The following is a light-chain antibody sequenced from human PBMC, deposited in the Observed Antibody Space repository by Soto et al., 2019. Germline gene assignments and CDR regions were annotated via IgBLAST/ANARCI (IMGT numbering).Light chain of an antibody. V-gene: IGLV2-14*01. J-gene: IGLJ1*01. Sequence: QSALTQPASVSGSPGQSITISCTGTSSDVGSYNYVSWYQQHPGKAPKLMIYDISHRPSGVSNRFSGSKSGNTASLTISGLQAEDEADYYCSSYTGSSTLVVFGTGTKVTVL. CDR3: SSYTGSSTLVV. CDR2: DIS. CDR1: SSDVGSYNY.